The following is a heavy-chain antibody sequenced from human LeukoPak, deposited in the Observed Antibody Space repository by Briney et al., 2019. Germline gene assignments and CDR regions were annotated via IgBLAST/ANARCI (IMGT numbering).Heavy chain of an antibody. CDR1: GFTFDDYA. Sequence: GRSLRLSCAASGFTFDDYAMHWVRQAPGKGLEWVSGISWNSGSIGYADSVKGRFTISRDNAKNSLYLQMNSLRAEDTAVYYCARGGSYCSSTSCFIFDYWGQGTLVTVSS. V-gene: IGHV3-9*01. D-gene: IGHD2-2*01. J-gene: IGHJ4*02. CDR2: ISWNSGSI. CDR3: ARGGSYCSSTSCFIFDY.